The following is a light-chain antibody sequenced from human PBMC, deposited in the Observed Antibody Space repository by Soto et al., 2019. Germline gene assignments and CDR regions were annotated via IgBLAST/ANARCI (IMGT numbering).Light chain of an antibody. CDR1: SSDVGGYNY. CDR2: DVS. Sequence: QSVLTQPASVSGSPGQSITISCTGTSSDVGGYNYVSWYQQHPGKAPKLMIYDVSNRPSGVSNRFSGSKSGNTASLTISGLRAEDEADYYCTSYTGSSTHVFGTGTKLTVL. CDR3: TSYTGSSTHV. J-gene: IGLJ1*01. V-gene: IGLV2-14*01.